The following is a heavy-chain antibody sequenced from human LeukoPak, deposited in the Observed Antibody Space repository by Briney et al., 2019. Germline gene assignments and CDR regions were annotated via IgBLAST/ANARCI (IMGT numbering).Heavy chain of an antibody. CDR3: TKAPNSYGFFDY. J-gene: IGHJ4*02. CDR2: IWYDGSNK. V-gene: IGHV3-33*06. CDR1: GFTFSGYG. Sequence: QPGRSLRLSCAASGFTFSGYGMHWVRQAPGKGLEWVAVIWYDGSNKYYADSVKGRFTISRDNSKNTLYLQMNSLRAEDTAVYYCTKAPNSYGFFDYWGQGTLVTVSS. D-gene: IGHD5-18*01.